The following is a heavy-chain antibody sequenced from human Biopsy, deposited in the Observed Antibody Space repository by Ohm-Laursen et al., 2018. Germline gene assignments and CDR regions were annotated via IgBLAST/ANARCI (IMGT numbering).Heavy chain of an antibody. CDR3: ASYSHHYYDFDY. V-gene: IGHV4-61*01. CDR1: GGSVNSDSSY. CDR2: ISYSGST. Sequence: GTLSLTCAVSGGSVNSDSSYWSWFRQPPGKGLEWIGYISYSGSTKYNPSLKSPVTISVDTSKNQFSLKLSSVTAADTAVYYCASYSHHYYDFDYWGQGTLVTVSS. D-gene: IGHD3-16*01. J-gene: IGHJ4*02.